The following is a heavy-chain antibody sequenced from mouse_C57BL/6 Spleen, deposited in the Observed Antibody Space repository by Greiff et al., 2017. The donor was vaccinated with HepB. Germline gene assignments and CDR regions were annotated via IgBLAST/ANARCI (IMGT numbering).Heavy chain of an antibody. Sequence: VQLKESGGGLVKPGGSLKLSCAASGFTFSDYGMHWVRQAPEKGLEWVAYISSGSSTIYYADTVKGRFTISRDNAKNTLFLQMTSLRSEDTAMYYCARPYYSKGYAMDYWGQGTSVTVSS. J-gene: IGHJ4*01. CDR1: GFTFSDYG. V-gene: IGHV5-17*01. CDR3: ARPYYSKGYAMDY. CDR2: ISSGSSTI. D-gene: IGHD2-5*01.